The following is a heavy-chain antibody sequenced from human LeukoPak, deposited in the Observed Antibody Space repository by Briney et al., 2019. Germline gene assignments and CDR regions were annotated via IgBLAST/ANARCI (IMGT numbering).Heavy chain of an antibody. Sequence: ASVKVSCKASGYNFTCYGTSWVRQAPGPGLEWSGWISANNGNTNCAPKHQGRVTMTTDTSTSTAYMELRSLRSDDAAVYYCARGTTVEMATIVDYWGQGTLVTVSS. CDR2: ISANNGNT. V-gene: IGHV1-18*01. D-gene: IGHD5-24*01. CDR1: GYNFTCYG. J-gene: IGHJ4*02. CDR3: ARGTTVEMATIVDY.